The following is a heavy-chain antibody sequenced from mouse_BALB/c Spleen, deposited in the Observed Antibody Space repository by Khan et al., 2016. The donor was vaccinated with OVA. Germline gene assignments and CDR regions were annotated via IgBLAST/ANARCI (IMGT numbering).Heavy chain of an antibody. V-gene: IGHV14-3*02. CDR3: ARTNYYGYVNY. CDR1: GFNIKDTY. D-gene: IGHD1-2*01. CDR2: IGPANGNT. J-gene: IGHJ2*01. Sequence: EVQLQQSGAELVKPGASVKLSCTASGFNIKDTYMHWVKQRPEQGLEWIGRIGPANGNTKYDPKFQGKATITADTSSNTAYLQLSSLTSEDTAVYYCARTNYYGYVNYWGQGTTLTVSS.